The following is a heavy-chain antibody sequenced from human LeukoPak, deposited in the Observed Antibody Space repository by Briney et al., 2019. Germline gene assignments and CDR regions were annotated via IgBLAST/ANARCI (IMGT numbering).Heavy chain of an antibody. CDR3: ARISRLWELLPEAYYFNY. V-gene: IGHV1-2*02. CDR2: INPNSGGT. J-gene: IGHJ4*02. Sequence: ASVKVSCKASGYTFTGYYMHWVRQAPGQGLEWMGWINPNSGGTIYAQKFQGRVTLTRDASINTAYMELSRLRSDDTAVYYCARISRLWELLPEAYYFNYWGQGTLVTVSS. CDR1: GYTFTGYY. D-gene: IGHD1-26*01.